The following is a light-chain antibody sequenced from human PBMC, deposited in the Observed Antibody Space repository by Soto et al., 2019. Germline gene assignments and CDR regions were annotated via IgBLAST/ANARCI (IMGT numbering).Light chain of an antibody. CDR2: EVT. CDR1: SSNIGAGFD. CDR3: SSYTTSSTLYV. Sequence: QSVLTQPPSVSGAPGQTVTISCTGSSSNIGAGFDVHWYQQYSGKAPKLIIFEVTNRPSGVSDRFSGSKSGDTASLTISGLQAEDEADYYCSSYTTSSTLYVFGPGTKLTVL. J-gene: IGLJ1*01. V-gene: IGLV2-14*01.